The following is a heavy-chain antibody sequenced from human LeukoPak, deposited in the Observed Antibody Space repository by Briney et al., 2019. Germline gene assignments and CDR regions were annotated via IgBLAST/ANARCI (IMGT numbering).Heavy chain of an antibody. J-gene: IGHJ6*02. CDR1: GGSISSYY. CDR3: ARDRRKMDV. D-gene: IGHD6-6*01. V-gene: IGHV4-59*01. CDR2: IYYSGST. Sequence: SETLSLTCTVSGGSISSYYWSWIRQPPGKGLEWIGYIYYSGSTNYNPSLKSRVTISVDTSKNQFFLKLSSVTAADTAVYYCARDRRKMDVWGQGTTVTVSS.